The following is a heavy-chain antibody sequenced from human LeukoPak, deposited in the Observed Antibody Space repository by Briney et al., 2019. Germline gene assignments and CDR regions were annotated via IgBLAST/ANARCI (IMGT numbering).Heavy chain of an antibody. V-gene: IGHV3-23*01. J-gene: IGHJ5*02. CDR1: RFTFSNYA. Sequence: PGGSLRLSCAASRFTFSNYAMSWVRQAPGKGLEWVSAIGGNGGSTYYADSVKGRFTISRDNSKNTLYLQMNSLRAEDTAVYYCAKLGKQDYDSGGPVSWGQGTLVTVSS. D-gene: IGHD3-22*01. CDR2: IGGNGGST. CDR3: AKLGKQDYDSGGPVS.